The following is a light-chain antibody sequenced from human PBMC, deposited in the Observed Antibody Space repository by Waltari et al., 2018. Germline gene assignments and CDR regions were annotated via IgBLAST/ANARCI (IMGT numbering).Light chain of an antibody. Sequence: SYVLTQPPSVPVAPGKTARITCGGNNLGHKSVHWYQQKAGQAPVLVIHYDSGRPTGIPERFSGSTSGDTATLSISRVEAGDEADYFCQVWDYIQGVFGGGTKLTVL. CDR3: QVWDYIQGV. V-gene: IGLV3-21*04. CDR2: YDS. CDR1: NLGHKS. J-gene: IGLJ3*02.